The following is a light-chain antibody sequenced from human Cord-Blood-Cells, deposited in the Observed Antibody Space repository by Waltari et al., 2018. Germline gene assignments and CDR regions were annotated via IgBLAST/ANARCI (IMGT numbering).Light chain of an antibody. J-gene: IGKJ3*01. CDR1: QSISSF. V-gene: IGKV1-39*01. CDR3: QQSYSTPRT. CDR2: AAS. Sequence: DIQVTQSPSSLSASVGERVSITCRASQSISSFLNWYQQKPGKAPKLLIYAASRLQSGVPSRFSGSGSGTDFTLTISSLQPEDFATYYCQQSYSTPRTFGPGTKVDIK.